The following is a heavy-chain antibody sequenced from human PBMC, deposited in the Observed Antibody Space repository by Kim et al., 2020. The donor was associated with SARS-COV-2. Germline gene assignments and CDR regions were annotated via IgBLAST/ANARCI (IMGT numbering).Heavy chain of an antibody. D-gene: IGHD2-21*02. Sequence: GGSLRLSCAVSGFTFSSYAMSWVRQAPGKGLEWVASITTTGGGTYYADSVKGRFTVSRDNSKNTLFVQMNSLRAEDTAVYYCAKPNLVVTAIIDAFDLWGQETMVTGSS. CDR2: ITTTGGGT. CDR3: AKPNLVVTAIIDAFDL. CDR1: GFTFSSYA. J-gene: IGHJ3*01. V-gene: IGHV3-23*01.